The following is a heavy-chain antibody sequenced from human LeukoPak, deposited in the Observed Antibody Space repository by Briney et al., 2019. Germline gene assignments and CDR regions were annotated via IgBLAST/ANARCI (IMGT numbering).Heavy chain of an antibody. CDR2: ISGSGGST. Sequence: GGSLRLSCAASGFTFSSYGMSWVRQAPGKGLEWVSAISGSGGSTYYADSVKGRFTISRDNSKNTLYLQMNSLRAEDTAVYYCASILLWFVYEYWGQGTLVTVSS. J-gene: IGHJ4*02. V-gene: IGHV3-23*01. CDR1: GFTFSSYG. D-gene: IGHD3-10*01. CDR3: ASILLWFVYEY.